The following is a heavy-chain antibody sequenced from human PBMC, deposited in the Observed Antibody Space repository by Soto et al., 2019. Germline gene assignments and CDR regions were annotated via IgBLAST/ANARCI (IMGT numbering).Heavy chain of an antibody. D-gene: IGHD3-9*01. CDR2: IWYDGSNK. CDR3: ARDRAAVGRPTYYDILTGLPYYYYGMDV. J-gene: IGHJ6*02. CDR1: GFTFSSYG. V-gene: IGHV3-33*01. Sequence: PGGSLRLSCAASGFTFSSYGMHWVRQAPGKGLEWVAVIWYDGSNKYYADSVKGRFTISRDNSKNTLYLQMNSLRAEDTAVYYCARDRAAVGRPTYYDILTGLPYYYYGMDVWGQGTTVTVSS.